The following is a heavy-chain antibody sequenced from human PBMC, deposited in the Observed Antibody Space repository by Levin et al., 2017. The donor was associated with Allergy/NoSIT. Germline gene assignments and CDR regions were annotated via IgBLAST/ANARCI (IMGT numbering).Heavy chain of an antibody. CDR3: TSARVIVVRGFDY. CDR1: GFTFGDYA. Sequence: GESLKISCTASGFTFGDYAMSWFRPAPGKGLEWVGFIRSKAYGGTTEYAASVKGRLTISRDDSKSIAYLQMNSLKTEDTAEYYCTSARVIVVRGFDYWGQGTLVTVSS. J-gene: IGHJ4*02. V-gene: IGHV3-49*03. D-gene: IGHD2-15*01. CDR2: IRSKAYGGTT.